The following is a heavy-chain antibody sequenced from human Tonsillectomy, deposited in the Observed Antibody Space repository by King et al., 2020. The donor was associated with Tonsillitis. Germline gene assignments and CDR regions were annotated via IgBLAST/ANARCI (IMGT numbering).Heavy chain of an antibody. Sequence: QLQESGPGLVKPSETLSLTCTVSGGSISSSSYYWGWIRQPPGKGLEGIGSIYYSGSTYYNPSLKSRVTISLDTSKNQFSLKLSSVTAADTAVYYCARQRRSYCRSTSCHSGGMDVWGQGTTVTVSS. CDR3: ARQRRSYCRSTSCHSGGMDV. CDR1: GGSISSSSYY. D-gene: IGHD2-2*01. V-gene: IGHV4-39*07. J-gene: IGHJ6*02. CDR2: IYYSGST.